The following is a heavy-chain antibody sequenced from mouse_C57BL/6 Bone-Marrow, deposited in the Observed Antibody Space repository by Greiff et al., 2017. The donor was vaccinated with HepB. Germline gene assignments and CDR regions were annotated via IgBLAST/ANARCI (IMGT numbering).Heavy chain of an antibody. J-gene: IGHJ4*01. CDR3: ARWDDYAAMDY. D-gene: IGHD4-1*01. V-gene: IGHV1-81*01. CDR1: GYTFTSYG. CDR2: IYPRSGNT. Sequence: VQGVESGAELARPGASVKLSCKASGYTFTSYGISWVKQRTGQGLEWIGEIYPRSGNTYYNEKFKGKATLTADKSSSTAYMELRSLTSEDSAVYFCARWDDYAAMDYWGQGTSVTVSS.